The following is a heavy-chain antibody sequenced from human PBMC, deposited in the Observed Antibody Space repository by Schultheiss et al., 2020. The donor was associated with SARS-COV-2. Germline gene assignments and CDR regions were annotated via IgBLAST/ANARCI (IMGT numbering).Heavy chain of an antibody. CDR2: ISSSGSTI. Sequence: GGSLRLSCAASGFTFSDYYMSWIRQAPGKGLEWVSYISSSGSTIYYADSVKGRFTISRDNSKNTLYLQMNSLRAEDTAVYYCAKDGLVRMKSDYWGQGTLVTVSS. D-gene: IGHD6-19*01. J-gene: IGHJ4*02. CDR3: AKDGLVRMKSDY. CDR1: GFTFSDYY. V-gene: IGHV3-11*01.